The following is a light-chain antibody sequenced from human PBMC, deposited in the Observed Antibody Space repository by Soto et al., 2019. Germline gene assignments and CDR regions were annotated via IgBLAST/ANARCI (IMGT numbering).Light chain of an antibody. CDR2: WAS. J-gene: IGKJ2*01. V-gene: IGKV4-1*01. CDR3: QQYESTPPT. Sequence: DLVMTQSPDSLAVSLGERATINCKSSQSVLYSSNNKNYLAWYQQRPGQPPKLLIYWASTRESGVPDRFSGSGSGTDFTLTITSLQAEDVAVYYCQQYESTPPTFGQGNKLEIK. CDR1: QSVLYSSNNKNY.